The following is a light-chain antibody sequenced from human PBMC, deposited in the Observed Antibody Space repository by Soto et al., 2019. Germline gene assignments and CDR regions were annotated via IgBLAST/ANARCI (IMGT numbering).Light chain of an antibody. CDR3: HQSDNWPGA. CDR2: AAS. J-gene: IGKJ1*01. V-gene: IGKV3-15*01. CDR1: QNIRFN. Sequence: EIVMTQSQAVLSVSAGERANLSCRASQNIRFNLAWYQQKTGQDPRLLISAASTRATGIPARFSGSVSGTEFNLTLRRLQSEDFAIYEGHQSDNWPGAFRPGTKVDIK.